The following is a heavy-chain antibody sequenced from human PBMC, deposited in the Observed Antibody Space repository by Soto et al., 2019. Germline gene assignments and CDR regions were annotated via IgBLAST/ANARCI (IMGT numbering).Heavy chain of an antibody. D-gene: IGHD3-10*01. V-gene: IGHV3-23*01. CDR2: ISTSGDTT. CDR1: GFTFNTYA. Sequence: EVQLLESGGGLVQSGGSLRLSCAASGFTFNTYAMNWVRLAPGKGLEWVSYISTSGDTTYYADSVKGRFTASRDNSKNTMYLQMNSLRDEDTAVHYCARAGGYWGQGSPVTVSS. CDR3: ARAGGY. J-gene: IGHJ4*02.